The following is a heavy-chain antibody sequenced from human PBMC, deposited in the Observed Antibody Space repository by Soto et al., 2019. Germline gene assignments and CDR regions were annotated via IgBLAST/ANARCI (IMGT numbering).Heavy chain of an antibody. D-gene: IGHD5-12*01. V-gene: IGHV3-23*01. CDR1: GFTFSSYA. Sequence: HPGGSLRLSCAASGFTFSSYAMSWVRQAPGKGLEWVSAISGSGGSTYYADSVKGRFTISRDNSKNKLYLQMNSLRAEYTAVYYCAKDRDSGYVVNYFDYWGQGTLVTVSS. CDR2: ISGSGGST. J-gene: IGHJ4*02. CDR3: AKDRDSGYVVNYFDY.